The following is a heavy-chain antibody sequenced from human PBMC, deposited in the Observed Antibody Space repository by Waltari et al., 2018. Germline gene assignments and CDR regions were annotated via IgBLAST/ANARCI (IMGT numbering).Heavy chain of an antibody. J-gene: IGHJ4*02. CDR2: IYRGDSDS. Sequence: EVQLVQSGAEVKKPGESLKISCKGSGYSFTSYWIGWVRQMPGKGLEWMGSIYRGDSDSRHSPACQGQVTISADKSINTAYLQWSSLKASDTAIYYCARTRYSGSYFGFDYWGQGTLVTVSS. D-gene: IGHD1-26*01. CDR1: GYSFTSYW. V-gene: IGHV5-51*01. CDR3: ARTRYSGSYFGFDY.